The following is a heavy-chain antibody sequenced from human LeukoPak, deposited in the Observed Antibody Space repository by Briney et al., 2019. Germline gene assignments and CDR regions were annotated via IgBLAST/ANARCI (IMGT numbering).Heavy chain of an antibody. CDR3: ARGATAGQIFNWFDP. CDR2: MNPNSGNT. V-gene: IGHV1-8*01. Sequence: ASVKVSCKASGYTFTSYDINWVRQATGQGLEWMGWMNPNSGNTGYAQKFQGRVTMTRNTSISTAYMELGSLRSEDTAVYYCARGATAGQIFNWFDPWGQGTLVTVSS. D-gene: IGHD1-14*01. J-gene: IGHJ5*02. CDR1: GYTFTSYD.